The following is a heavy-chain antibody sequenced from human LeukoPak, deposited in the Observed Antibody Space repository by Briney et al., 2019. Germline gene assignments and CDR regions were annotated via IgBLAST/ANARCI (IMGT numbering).Heavy chain of an antibody. V-gene: IGHV4-30-2*01. J-gene: IGHJ4*02. CDR1: TGAMSRGGYY. CDR2: IYRSGDT. CDR3: AGERGEEYSSGWYKRNYFDN. Sequence: PSQTLSLTCTVSTGAMSRGGYYWSWIRQPPGQGLEWIGYIYRSGDTYYNPSLESRVAISADMSKNQFSLKLTSVTGADTAVYYCAGERGEEYSSGWYKRNYFDNWGQGIRVTVSS. D-gene: IGHD6-19*01.